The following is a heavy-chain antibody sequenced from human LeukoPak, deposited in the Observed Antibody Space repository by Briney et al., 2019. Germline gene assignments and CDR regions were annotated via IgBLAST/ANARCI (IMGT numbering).Heavy chain of an antibody. CDR2: MWYDGRNK. V-gene: IGHV3-33*01. Sequence: PGGSLRLSCAAAGFTFSSYGMDWVRQAPGKGLGWVAGMWYDGRNKYYADSVKGRFTISRDNSKNTLYLQMNSLRVEDTAVYYCARDGYCSSTSCYGRNLWGQGTLVTVSS. D-gene: IGHD2-2*01. CDR3: ARDGYCSSTSCYGRNL. J-gene: IGHJ5*02. CDR1: GFTFSSYG.